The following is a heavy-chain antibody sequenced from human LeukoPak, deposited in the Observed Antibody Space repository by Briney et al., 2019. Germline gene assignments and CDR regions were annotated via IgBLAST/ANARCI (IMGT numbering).Heavy chain of an antibody. J-gene: IGHJ5*02. CDR3: ARLKSRKNWNSRPYNWFDP. CDR1: GGSFSGYY. V-gene: IGHV4-34*01. CDR2: INHSGST. D-gene: IGHD1-7*01. Sequence: PSETLSLTCAVYGGSFSGYYWSWIRQPPGKGLEWIGEINHSGSTNYNPSLKSRVTISVDTSKNQFSLKLSSVTAADTAVYYCARLKSRKNWNSRPYNWFDPWGQGTLVTVSS.